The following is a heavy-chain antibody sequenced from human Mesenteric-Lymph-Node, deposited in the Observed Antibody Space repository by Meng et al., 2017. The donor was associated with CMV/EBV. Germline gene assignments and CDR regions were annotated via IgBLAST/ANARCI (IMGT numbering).Heavy chain of an antibody. J-gene: IGHJ6*02. CDR1: GFTFSSYW. V-gene: IGHV3-7*01. CDR2: IKQDGSEK. D-gene: IGHD3-22*01. CDR3: ARDGSGDYYDSSGFGLLMDV. Sequence: GESLKISCAASGFTFSSYWMSWVRQAPGKGLEWVANIKQDGSEKYYVDSVKGRFTISRDNAKNSLYLQMNSLRAEDTAVYYCARDGSGDYYDSSGFGLLMDVWGQGTTVTVSS.